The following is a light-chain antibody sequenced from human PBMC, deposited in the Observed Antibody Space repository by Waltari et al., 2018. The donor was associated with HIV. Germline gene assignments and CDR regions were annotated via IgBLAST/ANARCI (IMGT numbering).Light chain of an antibody. CDR2: GAT. V-gene: IGKV4-1*01. CDR1: QSIFYSSNNRNY. J-gene: IGKJ4*01. CDR3: QKYESTPLT. Sequence: DIVMTQSPDSLAVSLRERATIHCKSSQSIFYSSNNRNYLAWDQQKPGQRHKLLISGATTRESGVPTRFAGHGSGADYTLTIRSLQAEDVAVYYCQKYESTPLTFGGGTKVEIK.